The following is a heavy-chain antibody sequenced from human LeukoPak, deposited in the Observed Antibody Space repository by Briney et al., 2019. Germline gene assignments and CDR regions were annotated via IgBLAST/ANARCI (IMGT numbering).Heavy chain of an antibody. CDR2: INHSGST. J-gene: IGHJ5*02. CDR3: VRGPYGSGISNWFDP. V-gene: IGHV4-39*07. D-gene: IGHD3-10*01. CDR1: GGSISSSSYY. Sequence: SETLSLTCTVPGGSISSSSYYWSWIRQPPGKGLEWIGEINHSGSTNYNPSLQSRVTVSVDTSKNQFSLKLTSVTAADTAVYYCVRGPYGSGISNWFDPWGQGTLVIVSS.